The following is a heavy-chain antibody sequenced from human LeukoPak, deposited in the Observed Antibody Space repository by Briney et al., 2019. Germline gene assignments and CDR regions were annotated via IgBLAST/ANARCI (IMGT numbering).Heavy chain of an antibody. V-gene: IGHV4-34*01. CDR2: INHSGST. CDR1: GGSFSGYY. CDR3: ARYPVTTGIDY. J-gene: IGHJ4*02. D-gene: IGHD4-11*01. Sequence: SETLSLTCAVYGGSFSGYYWSWIRQPPGKGLEWIGEINHSGSTNYNPSLKNRVTISVDTSKNQFSLKLSSVTAADTAVYYCARYPVTTGIDYWGQGTLVTVSS.